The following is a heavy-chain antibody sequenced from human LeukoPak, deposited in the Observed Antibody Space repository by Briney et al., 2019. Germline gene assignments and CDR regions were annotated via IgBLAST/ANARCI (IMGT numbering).Heavy chain of an antibody. J-gene: IGHJ4*02. D-gene: IGHD1-26*01. Sequence: PSETLSLTCTVSGGSISSYYWSWIRQPPGKGLEWIGSIYYSGSTYYNPSLKSRVTISVDTSKNQFSLKLSSVTAADTAVYYCARFSGSFYQYYFDYWGQGTLVTVSS. V-gene: IGHV4-59*12. CDR2: IYYSGST. CDR3: ARFSGSFYQYYFDY. CDR1: GGSISSYY.